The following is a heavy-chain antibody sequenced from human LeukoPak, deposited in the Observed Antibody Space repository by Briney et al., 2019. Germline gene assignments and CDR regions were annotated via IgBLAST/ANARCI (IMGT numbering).Heavy chain of an antibody. D-gene: IGHD6-19*01. CDR1: GGSISSGSYY. J-gene: IGHJ4*02. Sequence: SETLSLTCTVSGGSISSGSYYWSWIRQPAGKGLEWIGRIYTSGSTNYNPSLKSRVTISVDTSKNQFSLKLSSVTAADTAVYYCARYSSGWYGFDYWGQGTLVTVSS. CDR2: IYTSGST. V-gene: IGHV4-61*02. CDR3: ARYSSGWYGFDY.